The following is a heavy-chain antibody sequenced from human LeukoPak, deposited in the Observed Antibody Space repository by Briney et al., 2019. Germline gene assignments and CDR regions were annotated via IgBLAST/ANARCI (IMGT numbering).Heavy chain of an antibody. J-gene: IGHJ4*02. V-gene: IGHV3-11*05. CDR2: ISSSSSYT. Sequence: PGGSLRLSCAASGFNFSSDAMSWIRQAPGKGLEWVSYISSSSSYTNYADSVKGRFTISRDNAKNSLYLQMNSLRAEDTAVYYCARGSVAGGLNDYWGQGTLVTVSS. D-gene: IGHD6-19*01. CDR1: GFNFSSDA. CDR3: ARGSVAGGLNDY.